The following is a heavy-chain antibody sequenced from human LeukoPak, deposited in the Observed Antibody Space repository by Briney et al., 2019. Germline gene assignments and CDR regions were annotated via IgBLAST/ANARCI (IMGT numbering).Heavy chain of an antibody. V-gene: IGHV5-51*01. CDR2: IDPSDSET. J-gene: IGHJ5*02. CDR3: ARAFRDYSNYVTFDP. CDR1: GYSFTSYW. Sequence: GESLKISCKASGYSFTSYWIGWVRQVPGKGLEWMGIIDPSDSETRYTPSFQGQVTISVDKSLTTAYLQWNSLKASDTAVYYCARAFRDYSNYVTFDPWGQGTLVTVSS. D-gene: IGHD4-11*01.